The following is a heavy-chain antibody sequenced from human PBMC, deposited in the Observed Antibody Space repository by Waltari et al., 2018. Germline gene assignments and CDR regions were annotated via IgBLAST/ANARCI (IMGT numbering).Heavy chain of an antibody. D-gene: IGHD4-4*01. CDR1: GGSISSGSYY. CDR3: ARDLDYSNYFDY. CDR2: IYTSGST. V-gene: IGHV4-61*02. J-gene: IGHJ4*02. Sequence: QVQLQESGPGLVKPSQTLSLTCTVSGGSISSGSYYWSWIRQPAGKGLEWIGRIYTSGSTNYNPSLKSRVTISVDTSKNQFSLKLSSVTAADTAVYYCARDLDYSNYFDYWGQGTLVTVSS.